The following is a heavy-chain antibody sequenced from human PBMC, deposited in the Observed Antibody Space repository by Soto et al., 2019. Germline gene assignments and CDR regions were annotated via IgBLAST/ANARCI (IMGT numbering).Heavy chain of an antibody. CDR2: MYNTGST. D-gene: IGHD2-21*02. V-gene: IGHV4-61*08. J-gene: IGHJ6*02. Sequence: SETLSLTCTVSGGSISSGGYYWSWIRQPPGKGLEWIGYMYNTGSTVYNPSFKSRVTISVDTFKNQFSLKLNSVTAADTAVYYCARDLWGYCGTDCYPLDVWGQGTTVTVSS. CDR3: ARDLWGYCGTDCYPLDV. CDR1: GGSISSGGYY.